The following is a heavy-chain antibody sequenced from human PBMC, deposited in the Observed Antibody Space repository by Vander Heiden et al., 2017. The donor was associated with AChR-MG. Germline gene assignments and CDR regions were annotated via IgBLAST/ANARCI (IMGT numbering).Heavy chain of an antibody. CDR1: GFTFSSYS. V-gene: IGHV3-48*02. J-gene: IGHJ4*02. CDR2: ISSVSSTI. CDR3: ARAADSILDY. Sequence: EVQLVESGGGLVQPGGSLRLSGAASGFTFSSYSMNWVRQAPGKGLDWVSYISSVSSTIYYADSVKGRFTISRDNAKNSLYLQMNSLRDEDTGVYYCARAADSILDYWGQGTLVTVSS.